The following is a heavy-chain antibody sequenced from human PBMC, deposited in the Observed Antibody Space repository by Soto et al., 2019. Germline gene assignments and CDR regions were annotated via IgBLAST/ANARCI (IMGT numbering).Heavy chain of an antibody. Sequence: EVQLVESGGGLVQPGRSLRLSCAASGFTFDDYAMHWVRQAPGKGLEWVSGISGNSGSIGYADSVKGRFTISRDNAKNSLYMQMNSLRAEDTALYYCAKDAGYSSSWYDLWGQGTLVTVSS. V-gene: IGHV3-9*01. D-gene: IGHD6-13*01. J-gene: IGHJ5*02. CDR3: AKDAGYSSSWYDL. CDR2: ISGNSGSI. CDR1: GFTFDDYA.